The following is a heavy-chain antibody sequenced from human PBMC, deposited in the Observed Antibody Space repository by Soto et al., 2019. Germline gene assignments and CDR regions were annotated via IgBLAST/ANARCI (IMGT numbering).Heavy chain of an antibody. CDR3: GRITLKTSVDTFDF. J-gene: IGHJ3*01. D-gene: IGHD3-22*01. V-gene: IGHV3-30-3*01. Sequence: LRLSCAASGFTFSTYALHWVRQAPGKGLEWVATVTSDGSNKYHADSVEGRFTISRDDSKNTLYLQLNSLRAEDTAVYYCGRITLKTSVDTFDFWGQGTMVTVSS. CDR2: VTSDGSNK. CDR1: GFTFSTYA.